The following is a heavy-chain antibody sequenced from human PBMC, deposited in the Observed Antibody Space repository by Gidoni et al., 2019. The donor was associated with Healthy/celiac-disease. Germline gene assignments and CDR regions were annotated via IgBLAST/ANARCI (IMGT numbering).Heavy chain of an antibody. CDR2: ISSSGSII. J-gene: IGHJ3*02. CDR3: ARGRGVVVVAADPFDAFDI. CDR1: GFTFSSYE. Sequence: EVQLVESGGGLVQPGGSLRLSCAASGFTFSSYEMHWVRQAPGKGLEWVSYISSSGSIIYYADSVKGRFTISRDNAKNSLYLQMNSLSAEDTAVYYCARGRGVVVVAADPFDAFDIWGQGTMVTVSS. D-gene: IGHD2-15*01. V-gene: IGHV3-48*03.